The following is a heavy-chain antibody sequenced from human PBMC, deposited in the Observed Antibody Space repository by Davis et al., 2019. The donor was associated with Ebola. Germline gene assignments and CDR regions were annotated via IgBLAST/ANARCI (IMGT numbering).Heavy chain of an antibody. CDR2: ISGSGGST. V-gene: IGHV3-23*01. CDR3: AKSGLSFGVVKYHYGMDV. CDR1: GFTFSSYA. D-gene: IGHD3-3*01. Sequence: GESLKISCAASGFTFSSYAMSWVRQAPGKGLEWVSAISGSGGSTYYEDSVKGRFTISRDNSKKTLYLQMNSLRAEDTAVYYCAKSGLSFGVVKYHYGMDVWGKGTTVTVSS. J-gene: IGHJ6*04.